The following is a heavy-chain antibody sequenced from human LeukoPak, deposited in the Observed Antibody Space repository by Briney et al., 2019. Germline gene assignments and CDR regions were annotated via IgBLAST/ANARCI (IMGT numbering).Heavy chain of an antibody. D-gene: IGHD2-15*01. CDR3: ARVAPNRRYCSGGSCLNYFDY. CDR2: ISGYNGHT. CDR1: GYTFTNYG. J-gene: IGHJ4*02. Sequence: ASVKVSCKASGYTFTNYGISWVRQAPGQGLEWMGWISGYNGHTNYAQKFQARVTMTADTSTSTAYMELRSLRSDDTAVYYCARVAPNRRYCSGGSCLNYFDYWGQGTLVTVSS. V-gene: IGHV1-18*01.